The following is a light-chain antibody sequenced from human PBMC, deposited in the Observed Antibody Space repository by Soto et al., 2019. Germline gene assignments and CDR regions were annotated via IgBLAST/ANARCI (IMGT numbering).Light chain of an antibody. J-gene: IGKJ5*01. Sequence: DVVMTRTPLSLSVAPVQAASISFKSSQSLLHITGETFLFWYLQKPGQSPQLLIYEVSTRVSGVPDRFSGSGSGTDFTLEISRVETDDVGIYYCMQSTQLPPNFGQGTRLEIK. CDR3: MQSTQLPPN. CDR1: QSLLHITGETF. CDR2: EVS. V-gene: IGKV2D-29*02.